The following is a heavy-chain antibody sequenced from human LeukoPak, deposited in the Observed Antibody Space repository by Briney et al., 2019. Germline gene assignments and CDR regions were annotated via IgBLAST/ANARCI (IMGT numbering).Heavy chain of an antibody. Sequence: GGSLRLSCAGSGFRFSIYGMNWVRQAPGKGLEWVSGISPGGGPTYYADSVKGRFTIFRDDSKNTLYLQMNNLRGEDTAVYYCAKDGAWLRFDDWGQGILVTVSS. J-gene: IGHJ4*02. CDR1: GFRFSIYG. V-gene: IGHV3-23*01. CDR3: AKDGAWLRFDD. D-gene: IGHD5-12*01. CDR2: ISPGGGPT.